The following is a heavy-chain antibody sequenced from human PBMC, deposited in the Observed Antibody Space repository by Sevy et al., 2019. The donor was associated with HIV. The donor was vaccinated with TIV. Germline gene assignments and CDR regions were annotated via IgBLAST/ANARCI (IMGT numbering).Heavy chain of an antibody. Sequence: GGSLRLSCAASGFVFDDYAMHWVRQAPGKGLEWVSGINWNSDYIAYADSVKGRFTISSDSAKNSLNLQINSLRAEDTAVYYCTKDIEGYIRGWFDYWGQGTRVTVSS. CDR3: TKDIEGYIRGWFDY. CDR2: INWNSDYI. V-gene: IGHV3-9*01. D-gene: IGHD6-19*01. J-gene: IGHJ4*02. CDR1: GFVFDDYA.